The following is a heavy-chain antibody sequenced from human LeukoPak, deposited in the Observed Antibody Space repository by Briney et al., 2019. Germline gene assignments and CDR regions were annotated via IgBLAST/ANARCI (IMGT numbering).Heavy chain of an antibody. J-gene: IGHJ5*02. CDR2: IIPIFGTA. CDR1: GGTFSSYA. V-gene: IGHV1-69*13. CDR3: ARYCTNGVCQNWFDP. Sequence: GASVKVSCKASGGTFSSYAISWGRQAPGQGLEWMGGIIPIFGTANYAQKFQGRVTITADESTSTAYMELSSLRSEDTAVYYCARYCTNGVCQNWFDPWGQGTLVTVSS. D-gene: IGHD2-8*01.